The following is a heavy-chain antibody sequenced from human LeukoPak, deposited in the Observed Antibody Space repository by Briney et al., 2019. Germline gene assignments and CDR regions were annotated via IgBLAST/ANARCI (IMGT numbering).Heavy chain of an antibody. CDR3: AKGTDTYDSSGYYYFDY. V-gene: IGHV3-23*01. D-gene: IGHD3-22*01. Sequence: GGSLRLSCAASGFTFSSYWMHWVRQAPGKGLEWVSAISGSGGSTYYADSVKGRFTISRDNSKNTLYLQMNSLRAEDTAVYYCAKGTDTYDSSGYYYFDYWGQGTLVTVSS. CDR2: ISGSGGST. CDR1: GFTFSSYW. J-gene: IGHJ4*02.